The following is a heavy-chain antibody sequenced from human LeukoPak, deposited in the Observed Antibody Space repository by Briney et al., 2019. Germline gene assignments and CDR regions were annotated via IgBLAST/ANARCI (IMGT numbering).Heavy chain of an antibody. D-gene: IGHD6-13*01. CDR3: AKDHKYRIAAAGRGWYFDY. CDR1: GFTFSSYG. Sequence: GGSLRLSCAASGFTFSSYGMHWVRQAPGKGLEWVAFIRYDGSNKYYADSVKGRFTISRDNSKNTLYLQMNSLRAEDTAVYYCAKDHKYRIAAAGRGWYFDYWDQGTLVTVSS. V-gene: IGHV3-30*02. CDR2: IRYDGSNK. J-gene: IGHJ4*02.